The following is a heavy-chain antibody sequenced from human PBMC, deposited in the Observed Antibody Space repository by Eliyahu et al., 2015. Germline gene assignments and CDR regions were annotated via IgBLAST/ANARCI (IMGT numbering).Heavy chain of an antibody. Sequence: EVQLVESGGGLIQPGGSLRLSCAAXGFXVSSXYMSWVRQAXGKGLEWVXVXYSGGSTYXADSVKGRFTISRXNSKNTLYLQMNSLRAEDTAVYYCAREGGRGYYGMDVWGKGTTVTVSS. J-gene: IGHJ6*04. CDR1: GFXVSSXY. D-gene: IGHD3-10*01. CDR2: XYSGGST. V-gene: IGHV3-53*01. CDR3: AREGGRGYYGMDV.